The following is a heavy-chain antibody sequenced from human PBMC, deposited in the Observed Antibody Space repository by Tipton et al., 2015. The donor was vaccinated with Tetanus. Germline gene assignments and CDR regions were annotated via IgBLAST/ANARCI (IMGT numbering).Heavy chain of an antibody. CDR1: GGSISSYY. D-gene: IGHD3-22*01. J-gene: IGHJ4*02. V-gene: IGHV4-59*01. CDR2: IYYSGST. Sequence: TLSLTCTVSGGSISSYYWSWIRQPPRKGLEWIGYIYYSGSTNYNPSLKSRVTISVDTSKNQFSLKLSPVTAADTAVYYCARDRGYYYASSGPFDCWGQGTLVTVSS. CDR3: ARDRGYYYASSGPFDC.